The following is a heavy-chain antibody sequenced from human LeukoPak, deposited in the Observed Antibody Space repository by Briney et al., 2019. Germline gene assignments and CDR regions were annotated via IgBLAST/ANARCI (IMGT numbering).Heavy chain of an antibody. CDR3: ARGGGVAGILDY. J-gene: IGHJ4*02. V-gene: IGHV3-21*01. Sequence: GGSLRLSCAASGFTFSSYSMNWVRQAPGKGLEWVSSISSSSSYIYYADSVKGRFIISRDNAKNSLYLQMNSLRAEDTAVYYCARGGGVAGILDYWGQGTLVTVSS. D-gene: IGHD6-19*01. CDR2: ISSSSSYI. CDR1: GFTFSSYS.